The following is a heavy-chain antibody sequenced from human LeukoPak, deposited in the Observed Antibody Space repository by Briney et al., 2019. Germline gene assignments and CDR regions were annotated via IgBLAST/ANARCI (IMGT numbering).Heavy chain of an antibody. D-gene: IGHD1-26*01. CDR2: IIPIFGTA. Sequence: SVKVSCKASGGTFSSYATSWVRQAPGQGLEWMGGIIPIFGTANYAQKFQGRVTITADESTSTAYMELSSLRSEDTAVYYCARGSYITPQYFDYWGQGTLVTVSS. CDR3: ARGSYITPQYFDY. V-gene: IGHV1-69*13. CDR1: GGTFSSYA. J-gene: IGHJ4*02.